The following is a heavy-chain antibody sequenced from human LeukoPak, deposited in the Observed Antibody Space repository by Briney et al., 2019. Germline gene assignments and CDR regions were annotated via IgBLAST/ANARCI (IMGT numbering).Heavy chain of an antibody. Sequence: ASVKVSCKVSGTYTLIELSMHWVRQAPGKGLEWMGGFDPEDGETIYAQKFKGRVTMTEDTSTDTAYMDLSSLRSEDTAVYYCAIRSGTYPYYFDYWGPGTRVTVST. CDR1: GTYTLIELS. V-gene: IGHV1-24*01. D-gene: IGHD1-26*01. CDR2: FDPEDGET. CDR3: AIRSGTYPYYFDY. J-gene: IGHJ4*02.